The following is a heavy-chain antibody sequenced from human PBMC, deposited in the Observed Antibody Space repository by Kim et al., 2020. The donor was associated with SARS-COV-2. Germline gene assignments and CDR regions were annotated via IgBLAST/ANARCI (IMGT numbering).Heavy chain of an antibody. D-gene: IGHD3-22*01. Sequence: GGSLRLSCAASGFSFSSYAMSWVRQAPGKGLEWVSAISGTGGNTYYADSVKGRFTISRDNSKNTLYLQMNSLRAEDTAVYYCANQFHDSNGYDDYWGQGTLVTVSS. V-gene: IGHV3-23*01. CDR1: GFSFSSYA. J-gene: IGHJ4*02. CDR2: ISGTGGNT. CDR3: ANQFHDSNGYDDY.